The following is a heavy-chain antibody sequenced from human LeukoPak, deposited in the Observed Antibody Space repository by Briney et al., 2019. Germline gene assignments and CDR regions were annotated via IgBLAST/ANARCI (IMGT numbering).Heavy chain of an antibody. J-gene: IGHJ6*02. D-gene: IGHD3-3*01. CDR3: ARALGIFGVVTFPDYYYGMDV. CDR2: IYTSGST. V-gene: IGHV4-4*07. CDR1: GGSISSYY. Sequence: SETLSLTCTVSGGSISSYYWSWIRQPAGKGLEWIGRIYTSGSTNYNPSLKSRVTISVDTSKNQFSLKLSSVTAADTAVYYCARALGIFGVVTFPDYYYGMDVWGQGTTVTVSS.